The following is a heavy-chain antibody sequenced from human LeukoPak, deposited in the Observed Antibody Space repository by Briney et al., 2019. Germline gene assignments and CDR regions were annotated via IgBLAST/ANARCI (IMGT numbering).Heavy chain of an antibody. CDR2: IYYSGST. Sequence: SETLSLTCTVSGGSISSYYWSWIRQPPGKGLEWIGYIYYSGSTNYNPSLKSRVTISVDTSKNQFSLKLSSVTAADTAVYYCARDGTVTTHYYYGMDVWGQGTTVTVSS. CDR1: GGSISSYY. V-gene: IGHV4-59*01. J-gene: IGHJ6*02. D-gene: IGHD1-1*01. CDR3: ARDGTVTTHYYYGMDV.